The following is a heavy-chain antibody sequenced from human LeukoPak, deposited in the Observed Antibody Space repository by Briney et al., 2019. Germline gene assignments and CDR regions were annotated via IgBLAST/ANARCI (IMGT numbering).Heavy chain of an antibody. V-gene: IGHV4-59*01. CDR1: GGSFSSYY. D-gene: IGHD1-26*01. J-gene: IGHJ3*02. CDR3: ARSPSGSYYDPGAFDI. Sequence: SETLSLTCAVYGGSFSSYYWSWIRQPPGKGLEWIGYIYYSGSTNYNPSLKSRVTISVDTSKNQFSLKLSSVTAADTAVYYCARSPSGSYYDPGAFDIWGQGTMVTVSS. CDR2: IYYSGST.